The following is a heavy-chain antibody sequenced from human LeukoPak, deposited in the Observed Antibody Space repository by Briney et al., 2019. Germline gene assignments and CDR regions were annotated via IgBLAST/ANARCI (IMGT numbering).Heavy chain of an antibody. J-gene: IGHJ5*02. V-gene: IGHV3-30-3*01. CDR3: ARDYIGSSFFFDP. CDR1: GFTFSSYA. CDR2: ISYDGSNK. D-gene: IGHD6-13*01. Sequence: GGSLRLSCAASGFTFSSYAMHWVRQAPGKGLEWVAVISYDGSNKYYADSVKGRFTISRDNSKNTLYLQMNSLRAEDTAVYYCARDYIGSSFFFDPWGQGTLVTVSS.